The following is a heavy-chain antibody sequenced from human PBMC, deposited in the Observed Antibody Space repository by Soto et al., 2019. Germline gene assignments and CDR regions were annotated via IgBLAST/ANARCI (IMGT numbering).Heavy chain of an antibody. CDR1: GFTFISYA. CDR2: ISGSGGST. D-gene: IGHD4-17*01. Sequence: PGGSLRLSCAASGFTFISYAMSWGLQAPWKGLEWVSAISGSGGSTYYADSVKGRFTISRDNSKNTLYLQMNSLRAEDTAVYYCAKRTVGWYFDLWGHGTLVTVSS. J-gene: IGHJ2*01. V-gene: IGHV3-23*01. CDR3: AKRTVGWYFDL.